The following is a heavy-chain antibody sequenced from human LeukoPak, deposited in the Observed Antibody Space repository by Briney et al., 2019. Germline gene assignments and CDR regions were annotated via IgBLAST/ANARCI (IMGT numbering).Heavy chain of an antibody. V-gene: IGHV4-39*01. D-gene: IGHD3-10*01. CDR1: GGSISSSSYY. CDR3: ASLRSRGSVHYGLGRQTYYFDY. CDR2: IYSSGST. J-gene: IGHJ4*02. Sequence: HSETLSLTCTVSGGSISSSSYYWGWGRQPTGRGLGWIGSIYSSGSTYYNPSLKSRVTISVDTSKNQFSLKLSSVTAPGTAVSYCASLRSRGSVHYGLGRQTYYFDYWGQGTLVTVSS.